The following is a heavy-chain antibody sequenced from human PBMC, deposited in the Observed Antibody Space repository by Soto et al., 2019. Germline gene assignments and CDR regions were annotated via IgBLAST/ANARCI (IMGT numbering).Heavy chain of an antibody. V-gene: IGHV3-23*01. J-gene: IGHJ6*02. CDR3: AKPYCSGTSRQSSKCRYYYYGMDV. D-gene: IGHD2-2*01. CDR2: ISGSGGST. Sequence: PGGSLRLSCAASGFTFSSYAMSWVRQAPGKGLEWVSAISGSGGSTYYADSVKGRFTISRDNSKNTLYLQMNSLRAEDTAVYYCAKPYCSGTSRQSSKCRYYYYGMDVWGQGTTVTVSS. CDR1: GFTFSSYA.